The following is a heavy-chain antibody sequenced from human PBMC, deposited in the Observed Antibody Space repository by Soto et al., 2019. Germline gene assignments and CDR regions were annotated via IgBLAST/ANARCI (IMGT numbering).Heavy chain of an antibody. CDR3: ARYCSSTSCYPNGYYYYYGMDV. CDR2: IDPSDSYT. Sequence: PGESLKISCKGSGYSFTSYWISWVRQMPGKGLEWMGRIDPSDSYTNYSPSFQGHVTISADKSISTAYLQCSSLKASDTAMYYCARYCSSTSCYPNGYYYYYGMDVWGQGTTVTVSS. CDR1: GYSFTSYW. V-gene: IGHV5-10-1*01. J-gene: IGHJ6*02. D-gene: IGHD2-2*01.